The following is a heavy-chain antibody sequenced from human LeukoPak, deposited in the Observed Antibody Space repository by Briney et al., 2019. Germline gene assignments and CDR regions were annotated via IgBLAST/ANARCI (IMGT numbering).Heavy chain of an antibody. Sequence: SETLSLTCTVSGYSISSGYYWGWIRQPPGKGLEWFGSIYHTGTTDYNPSLKSRVTISIDTSKNQFSLNLRSVSAADTAVYYCTRDDFGIKTNWEDYYYMDVWGKGTTVTVSS. V-gene: IGHV4-38-2*02. D-gene: IGHD7-27*01. CDR2: IYHTGTT. J-gene: IGHJ6*03. CDR1: GYSISSGYY. CDR3: TRDDFGIKTNWEDYYYMDV.